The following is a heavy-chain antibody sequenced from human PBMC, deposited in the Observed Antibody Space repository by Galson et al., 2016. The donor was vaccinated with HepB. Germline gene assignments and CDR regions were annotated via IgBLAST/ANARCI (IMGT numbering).Heavy chain of an antibody. CDR1: GFTFDDFA. CDR2: ITWNGELT. J-gene: IGHJ4*02. Sequence: SLRLSCAASGFTFDDFAMHWVRQAPGKSLEWVALITWNGELTYYAESVKGRFTISRDNNENSLFPQMNSLRAEDTALYYCAKDRWAYCGGDCYFLNYWGQGTQVTVSS. D-gene: IGHD2-21*02. CDR3: AKDRWAYCGGDCYFLNY. V-gene: IGHV3-43D*03.